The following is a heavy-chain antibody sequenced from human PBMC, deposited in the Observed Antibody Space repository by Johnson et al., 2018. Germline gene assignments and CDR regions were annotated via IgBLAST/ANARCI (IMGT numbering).Heavy chain of an antibody. J-gene: IGHJ6*02. V-gene: IGHV1-69*01. CDR1: GGTFSSFA. Sequence: QVQLVESGAEVKKPGSSVKVSCKASGGTFSSFAISWVRQAPGQGLEWMGGIIPIFGTTNYAHKFQGRVKITADVSTSTAYMELSSLRSEDTAMYYWAREWGVVVATKKGYGMDVWGQGTTVTVSS. CDR3: AREWGVVVATKKGYGMDV. CDR2: IIPIFGTT. D-gene: IGHD2-15*01.